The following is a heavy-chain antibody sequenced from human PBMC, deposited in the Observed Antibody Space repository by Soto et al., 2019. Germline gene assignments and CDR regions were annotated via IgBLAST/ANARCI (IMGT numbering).Heavy chain of an antibody. Sequence: GESLKISCKGSGYTFTDYWIGWVRQLPGKGLEWMGIIYPGDSDTRYSPSFQGHVTITVGKSTSTAYLQWNTLKASDTAMYYCARQGGQGSGSYSLLGGMDVWGQGTTVTVSS. CDR1: GYTFTDYW. CDR3: ARQGGQGSGSYSLLGGMDV. V-gene: IGHV5-51*01. CDR2: IYPGDSDT. D-gene: IGHD1-26*01. J-gene: IGHJ6*02.